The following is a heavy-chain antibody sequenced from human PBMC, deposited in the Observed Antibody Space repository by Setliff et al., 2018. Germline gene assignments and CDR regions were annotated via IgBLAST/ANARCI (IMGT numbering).Heavy chain of an antibody. CDR1: GYTFTSYA. D-gene: IGHD2-2*01. J-gene: IGHJ4*02. CDR2: INAGNGNT. CDR3: ARGPHLEPAALPPVSDYFDY. V-gene: IGHV1-3*01. Sequence: GASVKVSCKASGYTFTSYAMHWVRQAPGQRLEWMGWINAGNGNTKYSQKLQGRVTMTTDTSTSTAYMELRSLRSDDTAVYYCARGPHLEPAALPPVSDYFDYWGQGTLVTVSS.